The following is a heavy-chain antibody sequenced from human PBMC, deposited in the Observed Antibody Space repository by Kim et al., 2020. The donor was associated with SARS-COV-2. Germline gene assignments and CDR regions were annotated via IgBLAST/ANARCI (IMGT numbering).Heavy chain of an antibody. CDR2: IIPIFGTA. Sequence: SVKVSCKASGGTFSSYAISWVRQAPGQVLEWMGGIIPIFGTANYAQKFQGRVTITADESTSTAYMELSSLRSEDTAVYYCARDLHWVTPNYYGMDVWGQETTVTVCS. CDR1: GGTFSSYA. CDR3: ARDLHWVTPNYYGMDV. V-gene: IGHV1-69*13. J-gene: IGHJ6*02. D-gene: IGHD4-4*01.